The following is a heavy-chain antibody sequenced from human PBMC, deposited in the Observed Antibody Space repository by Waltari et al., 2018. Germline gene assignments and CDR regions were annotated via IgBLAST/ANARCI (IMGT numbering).Heavy chain of an antibody. D-gene: IGHD3-10*01. CDR2: INPNSGGT. CDR3: ARESGAGLTDY. Sequence: QVQLVQSGAEVKKPGASVKVSCKASGYSFTGYSMHWVRQAPGQGLEWMGRINPNSGGTDYAQKFQGRVTLTRDTSIRVAYMEVISLRSDDTAVYYCARESGAGLTDYWGQGTLVTVSS. J-gene: IGHJ4*02. V-gene: IGHV1-2*06. CDR1: GYSFTGYS.